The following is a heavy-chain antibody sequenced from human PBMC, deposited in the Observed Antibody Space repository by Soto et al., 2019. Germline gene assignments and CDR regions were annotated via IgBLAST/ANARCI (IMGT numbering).Heavy chain of an antibody. CDR3: ASGFYDSRGYYEAFDI. D-gene: IGHD3-22*01. J-gene: IGHJ3*02. Sequence: SEKLRHTYTVSGGSISGDHWNWIRQPPGKGLEWIAYVSSSGSTKYNPSLKSRVTISIDTTKNQFSLRLSSVTAADTAVYYCASGFYDSRGYYEAFDIWGQGTKVTVS. V-gene: IGHV4-59*01. CDR1: GGSISGDH. CDR2: VSSSGST.